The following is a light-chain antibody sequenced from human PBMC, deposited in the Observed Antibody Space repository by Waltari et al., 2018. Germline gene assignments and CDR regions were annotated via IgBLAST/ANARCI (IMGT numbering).Light chain of an antibody. V-gene: IGKV3-15*01. CDR3: QQFNTWWT. CDR1: HSIRNN. J-gene: IGKJ1*01. Sequence: EIVLTQSPATLSVSPGERATLFCRASHSIRNNLAWYQQKPSQAPRLLIYGASTRATGIPARFSGSGSGTEFTLTISSLQSEDFAVYYCQQFNTWWTFGQGTKVEFK. CDR2: GAS.